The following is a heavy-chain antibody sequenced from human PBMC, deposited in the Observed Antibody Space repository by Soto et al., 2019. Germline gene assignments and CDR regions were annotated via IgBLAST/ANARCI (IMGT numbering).Heavy chain of an antibody. CDR1: GYSFTSYW. V-gene: IGHV5-10-1*01. D-gene: IGHD6-13*01. CDR3: ARRIAAAAHYYYYGMDV. Sequence: GESLKISCKGSGYSFTSYWISWVRQMPGKGLEWMGRIDPSDSYTNYSPSFQGHVTISADKSISTAYLQWSSLKASDTAMYYCARRIAAAAHYYYYGMDVWGQGTTVTVSS. J-gene: IGHJ6*02. CDR2: IDPSDSYT.